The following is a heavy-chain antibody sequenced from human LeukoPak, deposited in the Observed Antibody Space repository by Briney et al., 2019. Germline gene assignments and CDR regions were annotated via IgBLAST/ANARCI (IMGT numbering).Heavy chain of an antibody. Sequence: AGGSLRLSCAASGFTFSSYGLHWVRRAPGKGLEWVAVLSNDGSNQYYADSVKGRFTISRDNSKNTLYLQMNSLRAEDTAVYYCAKAAYYYDSSGSGSNFGYWGQGTLVTVSS. D-gene: IGHD3-22*01. CDR3: AKAAYYYDSSGSGSNFGY. J-gene: IGHJ4*02. V-gene: IGHV3-30*18. CDR2: LSNDGSNQ. CDR1: GFTFSSYG.